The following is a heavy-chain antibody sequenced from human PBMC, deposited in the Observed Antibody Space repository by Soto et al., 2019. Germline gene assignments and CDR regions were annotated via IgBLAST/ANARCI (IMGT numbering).Heavy chain of an antibody. CDR3: ARPVGDSSGYYAGLPDAFDI. CDR1: GGTFSSYA. Sequence: QVQLVQSGAEVKKPGSSVKVSCKASGGTFSSYAISWVRQAPGQGLEWMGGIIPIFGTANYAQKFQGRVRITADESTSTAYMERSSLRSEDTAVYYCARPVGDSSGYYAGLPDAFDIWGQGTMVTVSS. V-gene: IGHV1-69*12. J-gene: IGHJ3*02. D-gene: IGHD3-22*01. CDR2: IIPIFGTA.